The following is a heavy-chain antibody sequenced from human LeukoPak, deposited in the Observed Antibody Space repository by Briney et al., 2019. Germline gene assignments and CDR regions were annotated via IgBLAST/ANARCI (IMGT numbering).Heavy chain of an antibody. CDR3: ARDCRSGSGNYFDP. J-gene: IGHJ4*02. CDR2: MNLNSGGT. Sequence: ASVKVSCKASGYTFTSYDINWVRQATGQGLEWMGWMNLNSGGTNYAQNFQGRVTMTRDTSISTTYMELSSLRSDDTAVYYCARDCRSGSGNYFDPWGQGTLVTVSS. D-gene: IGHD3-10*01. V-gene: IGHV1-2*02. CDR1: GYTFTSYD.